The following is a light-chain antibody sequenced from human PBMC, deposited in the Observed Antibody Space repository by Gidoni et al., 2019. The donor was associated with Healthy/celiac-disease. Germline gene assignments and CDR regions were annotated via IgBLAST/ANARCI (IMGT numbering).Light chain of an antibody. J-gene: IGKJ5*01. CDR2: GAS. V-gene: IGKV3-15*01. CDR3: QQYNNLPPSFT. Sequence: EIVMTKSQDPLSVSPGERATISCRASKSVSSNLAWYQQKPGQAPRLLIYGASTRATGIPARFSGSGSWTVFTLTISSLLSEDCAVYYCQQYNNLPPSFTFXQXTQLEIK. CDR1: KSVSSN.